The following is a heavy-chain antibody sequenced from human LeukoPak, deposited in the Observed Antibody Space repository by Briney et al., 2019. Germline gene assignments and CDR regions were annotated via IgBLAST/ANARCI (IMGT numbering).Heavy chain of an antibody. V-gene: IGHV4-61*02. J-gene: IGHJ4*02. CDR2: VYTSGSS. Sequence: SQTLSLTCTVSGASITSGTYYWTWIRQSAGKGLEWIGRVYTSGSSTSNPSLNGRVTISADTSKNQFSLKLRSVTAADTALYYCARGKSRGSHIDYWGLGTLVTVSS. CDR3: ARGKSRGSHIDY. D-gene: IGHD1-26*01. CDR1: GASITSGTYY.